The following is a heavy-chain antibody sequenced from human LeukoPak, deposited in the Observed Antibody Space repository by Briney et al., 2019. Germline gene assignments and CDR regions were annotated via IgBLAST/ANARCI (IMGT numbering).Heavy chain of an antibody. D-gene: IGHD3-3*01. V-gene: IGHV3-11*04. J-gene: IGHJ3*02. CDR2: ISSSSSTI. CDR3: AREGPYDFWSGYDDAFDI. CDR1: GFTFSDYY. Sequence: PGGSLRLSCAASGFTFSDYYMSWIRQAPGRGLEWVSYISSSSSTIYYADSVKGRFTISRDNAKNSLYLQMNSLRAEDTAVYYCAREGPYDFWSGYDDAFDIWGQGTMVTVSS.